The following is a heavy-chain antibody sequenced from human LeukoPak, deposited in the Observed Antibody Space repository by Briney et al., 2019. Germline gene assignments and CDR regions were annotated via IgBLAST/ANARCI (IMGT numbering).Heavy chain of an antibody. D-gene: IGHD3-22*01. Sequence: SETLSLTCTVSGGSISSGSYYWGWIRQPPGKGLEWIRYIYYSGSTNYNPSLKSRVTISVDTSKNQFSLKLSSVTAADTAVYYCARDTYYYDSSGYGVVDAFDIWGQGTMVTVSS. V-gene: IGHV4-61*01. CDR2: IYYSGST. CDR1: GGSISSGSYY. J-gene: IGHJ3*02. CDR3: ARDTYYYDSSGYGVVDAFDI.